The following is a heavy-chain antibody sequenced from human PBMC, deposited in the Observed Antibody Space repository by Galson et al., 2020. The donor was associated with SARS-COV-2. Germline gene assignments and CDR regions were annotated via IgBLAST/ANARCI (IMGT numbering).Heavy chain of an antibody. D-gene: IGHD3-22*01. CDR2: VYPSGTT. V-gene: IGHV4-38-2*02. Sequence: SETLSLTCTVSGYSVSTTNYWGWVRQPPGRGLEWIGSVYPSGTTYYNPSLKSRVTISVDTSKNQFSLRLDSVTAADTALYYCAIQGVNMIVLVTVPGWYFDLWGRGTLVTVSS. CDR3: AIQGVNMIVLVTVPGWYFDL. J-gene: IGHJ2*01. CDR1: GYSVSTTNY.